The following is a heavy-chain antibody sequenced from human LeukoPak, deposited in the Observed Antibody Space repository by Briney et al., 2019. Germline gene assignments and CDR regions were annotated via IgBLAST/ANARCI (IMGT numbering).Heavy chain of an antibody. V-gene: IGHV4-39*07. CDR1: GGSISTSNYY. CDR2: IFYSGST. CDR3: ARESWLYYFDY. Sequence: SETLSLTCTVSGGSISTSNYYWGWIRQPPGKGLEWIGNIFYSGSTYYGPSLKSRLTISLDTSRNQFSLKLNSVTAADTAVYYCARESWLYYFDYWGQGTLVTVSS. D-gene: IGHD6-13*01. J-gene: IGHJ4*02.